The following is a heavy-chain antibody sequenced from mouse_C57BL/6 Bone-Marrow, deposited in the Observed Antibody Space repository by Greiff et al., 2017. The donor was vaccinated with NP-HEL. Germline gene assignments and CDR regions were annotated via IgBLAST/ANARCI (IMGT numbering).Heavy chain of an antibody. CDR1: GFTFSSYG. D-gene: IGHD3-3*01. J-gene: IGHJ2*01. CDR2: ISSGGSYT. CDR3: ARQGGRGGYYFDY. V-gene: IGHV5-6*01. Sequence: EVKLMESGGDLVKPGGSLKLSCAASGFTFSSYGMSWVRQTPDKRLEWVATISSGGSYTYYPDSVKGRFTISRDNAKNTLYLQMSSLKSEDTAMYYCARQGGRGGYYFDYWGQGTTLTVSS.